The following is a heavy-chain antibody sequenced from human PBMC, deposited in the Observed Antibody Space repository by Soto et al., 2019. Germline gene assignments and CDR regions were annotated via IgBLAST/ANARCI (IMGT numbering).Heavy chain of an antibody. V-gene: IGHV1-46*01. D-gene: IGHD6-19*01. CDR2: INPSGGST. J-gene: IGHJ5*02. CDR1: GYTFTSYY. CDR3: ATGIAVAGTHTKDNWFDP. Sequence: ASVKVSCKASGYTFTSYYMHWVRQAPGQGLEWMGIINPSGGSTSYAQKFQGRVTMTRDTSTSTVYMELSSLRSEDTAVYYCATGIAVAGTHTKDNWFDPWGQGTLVTSPQ.